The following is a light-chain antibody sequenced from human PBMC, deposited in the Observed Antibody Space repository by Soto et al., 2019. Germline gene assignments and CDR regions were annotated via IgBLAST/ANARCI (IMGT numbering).Light chain of an antibody. CDR1: QGVSSY. CDR3: QQRSNWPGYT. J-gene: IGKJ2*01. V-gene: IGKV3D-11*01. CDR2: DAS. Sequence: EIVLTQSPATLSLSPGERATLSCRSSQGVSSYLAWYQQKPGQAPRLLIYDASNRAPCIQARFSGSGPGTDYTLTISSLEPEDFAVYYCQQRSNWPGYTFGQGTKLEIK.